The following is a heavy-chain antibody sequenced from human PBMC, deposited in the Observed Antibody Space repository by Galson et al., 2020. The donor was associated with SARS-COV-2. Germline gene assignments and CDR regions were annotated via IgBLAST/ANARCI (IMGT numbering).Heavy chain of an antibody. CDR2: IIPMFGEA. J-gene: IGHJ6*02. D-gene: IGHD3-22*01. CDR3: ARGIYSDGSDYFWSARDHGMDV. Sequence: SVKVSCKASGGTFSNYAISWVRQAPGQGLEWMGGIIPMFGEANYAQNFQGSVTITADESTNTAYMELSRLRSEDTAVYYCARGIYSDGSDYFWSARDHGMDVWGQGTTV. V-gene: IGHV1-69*13. CDR1: GGTFSNYA.